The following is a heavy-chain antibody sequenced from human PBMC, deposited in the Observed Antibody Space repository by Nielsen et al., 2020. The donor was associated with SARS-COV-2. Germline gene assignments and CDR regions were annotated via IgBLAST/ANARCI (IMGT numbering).Heavy chain of an antibody. Sequence: ASVKVSCKASGYTFTDYYIHWVRQAPGQGLEWMGRINPYSGGTNYAQKFQGTVTMTRDASISTVYMELTSDDTAVYYCARDPNADYYYYGMDVWGQGTTVTVSS. CDR3: ARDPNADYYYYGMDV. CDR1: GYTFTDYY. CDR2: INPYSGGT. J-gene: IGHJ6*02. V-gene: IGHV1-2*06.